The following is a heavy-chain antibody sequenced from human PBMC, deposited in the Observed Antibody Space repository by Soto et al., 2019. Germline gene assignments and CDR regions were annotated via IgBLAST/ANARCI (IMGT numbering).Heavy chain of an antibody. CDR1: GFTFSYYA. D-gene: IGHD3-10*01. J-gene: IGHJ4*01. CDR2: ISDNGDST. CDR3: ARAQSYASGKYYNDY. V-gene: IGHV3-64*02. Sequence: GGSLRLSCAASGFTFSYYAMHWVRQAPGKGLEYVSAISDNGDSTYYADSVKGRFTISRDNSKSTLYLQMGSLRAEDMAVYYCARAQSYASGKYYNDYWGQGTLVTVS.